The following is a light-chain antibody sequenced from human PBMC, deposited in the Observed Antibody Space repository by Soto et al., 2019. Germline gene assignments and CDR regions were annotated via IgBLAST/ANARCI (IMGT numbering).Light chain of an antibody. CDR2: GDN. V-gene: IGLV1-44*01. CDR1: ASSIGTNT. J-gene: IGLJ2*01. CDR3: AAWDGSLNNVL. Sequence: QLVLTQPPSASGTPGPRVTISCSGSASSIGTNTVNWYRQLPGTAPKLLIYGDNQRPSGVPDRFSGSKSGTSASLAISGLQSEDEAEYYCAAWDGSLNNVLFGGGTKLTVL.